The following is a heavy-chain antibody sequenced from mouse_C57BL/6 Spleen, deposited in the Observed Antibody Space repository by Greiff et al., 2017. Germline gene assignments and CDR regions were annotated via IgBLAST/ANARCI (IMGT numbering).Heavy chain of an antibody. J-gene: IGHJ3*01. CDR2: IYPRSGNT. D-gene: IGHD1-1*01. CDR3: ARSDYDGSSYPAWFAY. V-gene: IGHV1-81*01. Sequence: QVQLQQSGAELARPGASVKLSCKASGYTFTSYGISWVKQRTGQGLEWIGEIYPRSGNTYYNEKFKGKATLTADKSSSTAYMELRSLTSEDSAVYFCARSDYDGSSYPAWFAYWGQGTLVTVSA. CDR1: GYTFTSYG.